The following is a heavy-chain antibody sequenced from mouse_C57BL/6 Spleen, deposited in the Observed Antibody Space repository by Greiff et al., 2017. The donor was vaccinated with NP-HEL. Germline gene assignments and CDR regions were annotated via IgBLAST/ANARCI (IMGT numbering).Heavy chain of an antibody. CDR1: GFNIKDDY. V-gene: IGHV14-4*01. D-gene: IGHD2-3*01. CDR3: TTDMYAGYYVFAY. CDR2: IDPENGDT. J-gene: IGHJ3*01. Sequence: VQLQQSGAELVRPGASVKLSCTASGFNIKDDYMHWVKQRPEQGLEWIGWIDPENGDTENASTSQGKATITADTSSNTAYLQLSSLTSEDTAVYYCTTDMYAGYYVFAYWGQGTLVTVSA.